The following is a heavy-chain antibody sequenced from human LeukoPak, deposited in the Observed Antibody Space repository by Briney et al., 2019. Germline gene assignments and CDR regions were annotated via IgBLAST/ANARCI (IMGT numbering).Heavy chain of an antibody. J-gene: IGHJ4*02. CDR2: INWNGGST. CDR1: GFTFSSYW. CDR3: ATGPLAAAGAFDY. V-gene: IGHV3-20*04. D-gene: IGHD6-13*01. Sequence: PGGSLRLSCAASGFTFSSYWMHWVRQAPGKGLVWVSGINWNGGSTGYADSVKGRFTISRDNAKNSLYLQMNSLRAEDTALYYCATGPLAAAGAFDYWGQGTLVTVSS.